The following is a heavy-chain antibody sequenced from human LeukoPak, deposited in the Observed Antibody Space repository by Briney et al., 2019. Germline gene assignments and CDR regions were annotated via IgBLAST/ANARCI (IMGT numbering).Heavy chain of an antibody. CDR2: ISSSSSYI. D-gene: IGHD6-19*01. CDR1: GFTFSSYS. J-gene: IGHJ3*02. Sequence: PGGSLRLSCAASGFTFSSYSMNWVRQAPGKGLEWVSSISSSSSYIYYADSVKGRFTVSRDNAKNSLYLQMNSLRAEDTAVYYCASSGWSPSGDAFDIWGQGTMVTVSS. CDR3: ASSGWSPSGDAFDI. V-gene: IGHV3-21*01.